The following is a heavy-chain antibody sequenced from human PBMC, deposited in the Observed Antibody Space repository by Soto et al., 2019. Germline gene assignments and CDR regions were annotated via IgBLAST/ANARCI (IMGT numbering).Heavy chain of an antibody. CDR1: GYTFTSYG. D-gene: IGHD3-16*02. V-gene: IGHV1-18*01. J-gene: IGHJ6*03. CDR3: AGGPPIYYDYIWGSYRSLVYMDV. CDR2: ISAYNGNT. Sequence: ASVKVSCKASGYTFTSYGSSWVRQAPGQGLEWMGWISAYNGNTNYAQKLQGRVTMNTDTSTSTAYMELRSLRSDDTAVYYCAGGPPIYYDYIWGSYRSLVYMDVWGQGTTVTVSS.